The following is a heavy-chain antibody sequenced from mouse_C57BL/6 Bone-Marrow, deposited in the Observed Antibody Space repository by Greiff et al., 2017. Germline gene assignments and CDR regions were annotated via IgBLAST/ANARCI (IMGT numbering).Heavy chain of an antibody. CDR1: GYTFTDYY. CDR3: ASHYYGSSPYYFDY. V-gene: IGHV1-75*01. J-gene: IGHJ2*01. CDR2: IFPGSGST. D-gene: IGHD1-1*01. Sequence: VQLQQSGPELVKPGASVKISCKASGYTFTDYYINWVKQRPGQGLEWIGWIFPGSGSTYYNEKFKGKATLTVDKSSSTAYMLLRSLTSEDSAVYFCASHYYGSSPYYFDYWGQGTTLTVSS.